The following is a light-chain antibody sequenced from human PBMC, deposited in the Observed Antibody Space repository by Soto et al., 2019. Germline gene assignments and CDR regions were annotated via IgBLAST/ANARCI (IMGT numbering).Light chain of an antibody. CDR3: QHYNNWPPVYT. CDR1: QSIRSY. Sequence: VMTQSPATLSVSPGETATLSCRASQSIRSYLAWYQQKPGQAPRLLIYGASMRATGVPTRFSGSGSGTEFTLAISSLQSEDFAVYYCQHYNNWPPVYTFGQGTKVEIK. CDR2: GAS. V-gene: IGKV3-15*01. J-gene: IGKJ2*01.